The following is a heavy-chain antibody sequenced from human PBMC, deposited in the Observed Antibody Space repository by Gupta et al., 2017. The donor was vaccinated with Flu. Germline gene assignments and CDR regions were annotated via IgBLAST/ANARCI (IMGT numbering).Heavy chain of an antibody. V-gene: IGHV3-9*01. CDR1: A. D-gene: IGHD3-16*01. J-gene: IGHJ4*02. Sequence: AMHWVRQVPGKGLEWGAGISWNSGSLGYAAPVRDRFIISRDNDKKSLYLELNSLRGEDTDCYYCAKNSEALWSLDSVFEFWGQGARVTVSS. CDR3: AKNSEALWSLDSVFEF. CDR2: ISWNSGSL.